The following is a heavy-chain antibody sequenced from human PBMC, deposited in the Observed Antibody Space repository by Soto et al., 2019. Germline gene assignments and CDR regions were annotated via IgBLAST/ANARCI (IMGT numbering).Heavy chain of an antibody. CDR3: ARARYQLLHPYYYGMDV. Sequence: SETLSLTCTVSGGSISSYYWSWFRQSPGKGLEWIGYIHYSGSTKSNPSLKNRVTISVDTSRNQVSLKLSSVTAADSAVYFCARARYQLLHPYYYGMDVWGQGTTVTVSS. J-gene: IGHJ6*02. CDR2: IHYSGST. CDR1: GGSISSYY. V-gene: IGHV4-59*01. D-gene: IGHD2-2*01.